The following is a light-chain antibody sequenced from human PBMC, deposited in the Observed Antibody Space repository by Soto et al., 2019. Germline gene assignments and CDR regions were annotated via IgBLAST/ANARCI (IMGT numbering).Light chain of an antibody. Sequence: SYELTQPPSVSVAPGKTARITCGGNNIGSKRVHWYQQKPGQAPVLVIYYDSDRPSGIPERFSGSNSGNTATLTISRVEGGDEADYYCQVWDSSSDHVVFGGGTKVTVL. V-gene: IGLV3-21*04. CDR2: YDS. J-gene: IGLJ2*01. CDR3: QVWDSSSDHVV. CDR1: NIGSKR.